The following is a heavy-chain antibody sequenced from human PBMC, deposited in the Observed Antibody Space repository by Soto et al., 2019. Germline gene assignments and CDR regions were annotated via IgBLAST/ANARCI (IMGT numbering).Heavy chain of an antibody. CDR3: ARDRGSGSYSYYYGMDV. V-gene: IGHV4-61*01. J-gene: IGHJ6*02. D-gene: IGHD3-10*01. CDR2: IYDSGST. Sequence: SETLSLTCTVSGGSVSSGSYYWTWIRQPPGKGLEWIGYIYDSGSTTYNPSLRSRVTISLDTSKKQFSLKLSSVTAADTAVYYCARDRGSGSYSYYYGMDVWGQGTTVT. CDR1: GGSVSSGSYY.